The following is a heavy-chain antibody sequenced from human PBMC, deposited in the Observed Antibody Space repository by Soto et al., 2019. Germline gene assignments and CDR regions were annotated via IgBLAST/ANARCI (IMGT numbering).Heavy chain of an antibody. CDR2: ISAYNGNT. Sequence: GASVKVSCKASGYTFSSYGINWVRQAPGQGLERMGWISAYNGNTNYAQKLQGRVTMTTDTSTSTAYMELRSLRSDDTAVYYCARVLTAAGFDYWGQGTLVNVSS. J-gene: IGHJ4*02. CDR3: ARVLTAAGFDY. CDR1: GYTFSSYG. V-gene: IGHV1-18*01. D-gene: IGHD6-13*01.